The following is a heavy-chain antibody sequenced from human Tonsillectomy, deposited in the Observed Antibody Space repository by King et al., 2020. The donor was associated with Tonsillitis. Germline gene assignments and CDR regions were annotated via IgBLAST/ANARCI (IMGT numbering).Heavy chain of an antibody. Sequence: VQLVESGGVVVQPGGSLRLSCAASGFTFDDYTMHWVRQVPGKGLEWVSLITWDGDSSYYADSVKGRFTISRDNSKNSLYLQMNSLRTEDSALYYCAKDWRQYSSAWSGGFDPWGQGTLVTVSS. D-gene: IGHD6-19*01. J-gene: IGHJ5*02. CDR1: GFTFDDYT. CDR2: ITWDGDSS. V-gene: IGHV3-43*01. CDR3: AKDWRQYSSAWSGGFDP.